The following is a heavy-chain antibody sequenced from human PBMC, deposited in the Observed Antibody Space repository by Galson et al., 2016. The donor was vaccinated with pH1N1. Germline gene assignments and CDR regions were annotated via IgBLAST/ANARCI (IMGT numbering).Heavy chain of an antibody. V-gene: IGHV5-51*01. CDR3: AGHVALDPPVEDDHMDV. D-gene: IGHD1-1*01. J-gene: IGHJ6*03. CDR1: GLDFKTSW. CDR2: IYADDSDT. Sequence: QSGAEVKKPGESLKISCKDSGLDFKTSWIGWVRQMPGQGPEWMGNIYADDSDTRYSPSFQGQVTISVDKSIRTAYLQWNSLKASDTAMYYCAGHVALDPPVEDDHMDVWVKGTTVTVSS.